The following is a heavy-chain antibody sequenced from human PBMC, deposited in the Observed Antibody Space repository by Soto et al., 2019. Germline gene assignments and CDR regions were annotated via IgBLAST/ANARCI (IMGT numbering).Heavy chain of an antibody. CDR1: GFTFSSYG. CDR3: ARDRKQLTRAEYFQH. CDR2: IWYDGSNK. D-gene: IGHD6-6*01. J-gene: IGHJ1*01. V-gene: IGHV3-33*08. Sequence: GGSLRLSCAASGFTFSSYGMHWVRQAPGKGLEWVAVIWYDGSNKYYADSVKGRFTISRDNSKNTLYLQMNSLRAEDTAVYYCARDRKQLTRAEYFQHWGQGTLVTVSS.